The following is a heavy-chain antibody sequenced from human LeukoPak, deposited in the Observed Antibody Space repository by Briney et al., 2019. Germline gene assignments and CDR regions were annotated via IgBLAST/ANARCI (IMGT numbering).Heavy chain of an antibody. CDR1: GCTFTGYY. Sequence: ASVKVSCKASGCTFTGYYMHWVRQAPGQGLEWMGWINPTSGGTNYAQKFQGRVTMTRDTSITTAFMELSRLRSDDTAVYYCALPPQTRIAVAGTGDYWGQGTLVTVSS. D-gene: IGHD6-19*01. CDR2: INPTSGGT. J-gene: IGHJ4*02. V-gene: IGHV1-2*02. CDR3: ALPPQTRIAVAGTGDY.